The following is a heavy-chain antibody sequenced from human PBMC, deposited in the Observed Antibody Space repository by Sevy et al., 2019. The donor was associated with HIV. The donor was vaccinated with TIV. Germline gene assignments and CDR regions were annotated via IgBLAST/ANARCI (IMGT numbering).Heavy chain of an antibody. V-gene: IGHV4-30-4*01. CDR2: IYYSGST. J-gene: IGHJ6*02. Sequence: SETLSLTCTVSGGSISSGDYYWSWIRQPPGKGLEWIGYIYYSGSTYYNPSLKSRVTISVDTSKNRFSLKLSSVTAAETAVYYCARGRANYYDSSGYFEHYGMDVWGQGTTVTVSS. CDR1: GGSISSGDYY. CDR3: ARGRANYYDSSGYFEHYGMDV. D-gene: IGHD3-22*01.